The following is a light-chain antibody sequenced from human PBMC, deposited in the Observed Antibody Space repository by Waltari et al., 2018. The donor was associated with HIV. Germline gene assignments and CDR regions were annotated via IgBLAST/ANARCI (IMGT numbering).Light chain of an antibody. Sequence: QSVLTQPPSVSGAPGQRVTISCTGSSSNIGAGYDVHWYQQVPGTAPKLLIFGNSNRPSGVPDRFSGSKSATSASLAITGLQAEDEADDYCQSYDSSLTVVIFGGGTKLTVL. V-gene: IGLV1-40*01. J-gene: IGLJ2*01. CDR1: SSNIGAGYD. CDR3: QSYDSSLTVVI. CDR2: GNS.